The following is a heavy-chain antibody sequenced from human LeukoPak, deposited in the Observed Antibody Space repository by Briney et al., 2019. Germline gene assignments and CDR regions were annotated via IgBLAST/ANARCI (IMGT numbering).Heavy chain of an antibody. Sequence: GGSLRLSCVGSGFTFSSYGIHWVRQLPGKGPEWVAIISYDGSSEFYADSVKGRFTISRDNSKNTLYLQMNSLRAEDTAVYYCAKDRGLWDIVVVVAATVFDYWGQGTLVTVSS. CDR2: ISYDGSSE. CDR3: AKDRGLWDIVVVVAATVFDY. D-gene: IGHD2-15*01. V-gene: IGHV3-33*05. J-gene: IGHJ4*02. CDR1: GFTFSSYG.